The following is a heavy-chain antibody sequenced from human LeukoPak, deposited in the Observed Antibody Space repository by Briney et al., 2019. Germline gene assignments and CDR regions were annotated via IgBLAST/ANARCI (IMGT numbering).Heavy chain of an antibody. J-gene: IGHJ4*02. CDR2: IYYSGSA. CDR3: AREGKGYYGSGSYPLDY. CDR1: GGSISSHY. Sequence: SETLSLTCTVSGGSISSHYWSWIRQPPGKGLEWIGYIYYSGSAYYNPSLKSRVTISVDTSKNQFSLKLSSVTAADTAVYYCAREGKGYYGSGSYPLDYWGQGTLVTVSS. D-gene: IGHD3-10*01. V-gene: IGHV4-30-4*08.